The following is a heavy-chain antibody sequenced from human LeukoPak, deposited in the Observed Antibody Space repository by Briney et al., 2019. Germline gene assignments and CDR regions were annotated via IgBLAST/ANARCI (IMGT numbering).Heavy chain of an antibody. CDR2: ISSSGSTI. CDR3: AKTPPYDSSGYRGNYFDY. V-gene: IGHV3-11*01. J-gene: IGHJ4*02. D-gene: IGHD3-22*01. CDR1: GFTFSDYY. Sequence: GGSLRLSCAASGFTFSDYYMSWIRQAPGKGLEWVSYISSSGSTIYYADSVKGRFTISRDNAKNSLYLQMNSLRAEDTALYYCAKTPPYDSSGYRGNYFDYWGQGTLVTVSS.